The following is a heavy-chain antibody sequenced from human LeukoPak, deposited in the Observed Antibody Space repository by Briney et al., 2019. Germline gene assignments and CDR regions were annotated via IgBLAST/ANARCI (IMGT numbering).Heavy chain of an antibody. CDR3: AKSGYQLLYHNFDY. D-gene: IGHD2-2*02. CDR2: ISWNSGSI. J-gene: IGHJ4*02. Sequence: PGGSLRLSCAASGFTFDDYAMHWVRQAPGKGLEWVSGISWNSGSIDYADSVKGRFTISRDNAKNSLYLQMNSLRAEDTALYYCAKSGYQLLYHNFDYWGQGTLVTVSS. V-gene: IGHV3-9*01. CDR1: GFTFDDYA.